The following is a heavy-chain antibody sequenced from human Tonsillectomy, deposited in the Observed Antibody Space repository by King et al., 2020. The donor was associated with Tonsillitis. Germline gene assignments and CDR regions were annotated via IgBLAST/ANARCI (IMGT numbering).Heavy chain of an antibody. J-gene: IGHJ3*02. Sequence: QLVQSGAEVKKPGESLRISCKGSGYSFTSYWISWVRQMPGKGLEWMGRIDPSDSDTNYSPSFQGHVTISADKSISTAYLQWSSLKASDTAMYYCARHGDSGSAIGDAFDIWGQGTMVTVSS. CDR2: IDPSDSDT. D-gene: IGHD4-17*01. CDR3: ARHGDSGSAIGDAFDI. V-gene: IGHV5-10-1*01. CDR1: GYSFTSYW.